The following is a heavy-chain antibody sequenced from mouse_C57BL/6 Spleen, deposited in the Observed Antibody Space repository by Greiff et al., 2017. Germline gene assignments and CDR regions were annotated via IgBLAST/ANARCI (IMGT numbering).Heavy chain of an antibody. V-gene: IGHV14-3*01. CDR3: ARGGGNGGGVAD. CDR2: IDPGNGNT. CDR1: GFNFKSSC. Sequence: EVQLQQSVAELVRPGASVKLSCTASGFNFKSSCMPWVKQRPGQGLEWIGRIDPGNGNTNYAPKFQGKATITADTSSNTAYLQLSSLTSSDSAIYCCARGGGNGGGVADWGQGALVTVSA. J-gene: IGHJ3*01. D-gene: IGHD1-1*02.